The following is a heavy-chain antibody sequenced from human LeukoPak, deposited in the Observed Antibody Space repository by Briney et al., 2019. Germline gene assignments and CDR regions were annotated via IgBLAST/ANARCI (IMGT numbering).Heavy chain of an antibody. Sequence: PGGSLRLSCAASGFTFSSYNMNWVRQPPGKGLEWVSSISSSSGHIHYADSVKSRFTISRDNANNSLYLQMNSLRDEDTAVYYCARDPGTVADPYFDYWGQGSLVTVSS. D-gene: IGHD6-19*01. V-gene: IGHV3-21*01. CDR2: ISSSSGHI. CDR3: ARDPGTVADPYFDY. J-gene: IGHJ4*02. CDR1: GFTFSSYN.